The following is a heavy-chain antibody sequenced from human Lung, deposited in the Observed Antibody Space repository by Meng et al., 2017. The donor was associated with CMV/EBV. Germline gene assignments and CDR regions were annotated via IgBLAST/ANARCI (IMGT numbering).Heavy chain of an antibody. CDR1: GYTFTDYG. Sequence: ASVKVSXKASGYTFTDYGISWVRQAPGQGLEWMGWISAYNGDTNYARNLRGRVTMTTDTSTTTAYMELRSLRSDDTAVYYCARDLQYCGSTSCYDDCFDPWGKGTLLTVSS. J-gene: IGHJ5*02. D-gene: IGHD2-2*01. CDR2: ISAYNGDT. CDR3: ARDLQYCGSTSCYDDCFDP. V-gene: IGHV1-18*01.